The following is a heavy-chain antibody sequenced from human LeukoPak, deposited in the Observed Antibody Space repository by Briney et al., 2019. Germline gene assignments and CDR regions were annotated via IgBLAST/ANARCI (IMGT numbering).Heavy chain of an antibody. V-gene: IGHV4-30-2*01. Sequence: PSETLSLTCTVSGGSISSSSYYWGWIRQPPGKGLEWIGYIYHSGSTYYNPSLKSRVTISVDRSKNQFSLKLSSVTAADTAVYYCARRSLGGYSYGLLSYYFDYWGQGTLVTVSS. D-gene: IGHD5-18*01. CDR3: ARRSLGGYSYGLLSYYFDY. CDR1: GGSISSSSYY. CDR2: IYHSGST. J-gene: IGHJ4*02.